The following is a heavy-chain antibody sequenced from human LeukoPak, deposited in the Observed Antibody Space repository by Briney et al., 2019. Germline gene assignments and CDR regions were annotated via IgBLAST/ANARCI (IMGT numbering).Heavy chain of an antibody. Sequence: GGSLRLSCAASGFTFSSYSMNWVRQAPGKGLEWVSSISSSSSYIYYADSVKGRFTISRDNAKNSLYLQMNSLRAEDTAVYYCARDLTVVVVAATPPDYWGQGTLDTVSS. CDR3: ARDLTVVVVAATPPDY. D-gene: IGHD2-15*01. J-gene: IGHJ4*02. CDR1: GFTFSSYS. V-gene: IGHV3-21*01. CDR2: ISSSSSYI.